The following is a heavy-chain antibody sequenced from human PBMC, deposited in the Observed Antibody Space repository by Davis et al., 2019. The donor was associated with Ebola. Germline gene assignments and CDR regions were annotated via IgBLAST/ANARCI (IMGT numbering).Heavy chain of an antibody. D-gene: IGHD1-26*01. CDR3: ARELQPGRWFDP. J-gene: IGHJ5*02. V-gene: IGHV4-30-2*01. CDR1: GGSISRGGYS. CDR2: IYHSGST. Sequence: PSETLSLTCAVSGGSISRGGYSWSWIRQPPGKGLEWIGYIYHSGSTYYNPSLKSRVTISVDRSKNQFSLKLRSVAAADTAVYYCARELQPGRWFDPWGQGTLVTVSS.